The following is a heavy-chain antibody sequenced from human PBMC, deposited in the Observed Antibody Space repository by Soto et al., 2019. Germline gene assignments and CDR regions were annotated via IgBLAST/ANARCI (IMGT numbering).Heavy chain of an antibody. Sequence: EVQLVESGGGLVQPGGSLRLSCAASGFTFSNYAMHWVRQAPGKGLEYVSAISSYGGSTYYANSVKGRFTISRDNSKNALYLQMGSLRAEDMAVYYCARDPDSSGYYYSDYWGQGTLVTVSS. CDR1: GFTFSNYA. J-gene: IGHJ4*02. D-gene: IGHD3-22*01. CDR3: ARDPDSSGYYYSDY. V-gene: IGHV3-64*01. CDR2: ISSYGGST.